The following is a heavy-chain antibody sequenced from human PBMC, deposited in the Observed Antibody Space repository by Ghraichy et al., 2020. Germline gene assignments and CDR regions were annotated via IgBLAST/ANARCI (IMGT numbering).Heavy chain of an antibody. V-gene: IGHV1-46*01. D-gene: IGHD5-12*01. CDR2: INPSGGST. CDR1: GHTFTSYY. Sequence: ASVKVSCKASGHTFTSYYMHWVRQAPGQGLEWMGIINPSGGSTSYAQKFQGRVTMTRDTSTSTVYMELSSLRSEDTAVYYCARAHVDIVATSAGTLWGQGTLVTVSS. CDR3: ARAHVDIVATSAGTL. J-gene: IGHJ4*02.